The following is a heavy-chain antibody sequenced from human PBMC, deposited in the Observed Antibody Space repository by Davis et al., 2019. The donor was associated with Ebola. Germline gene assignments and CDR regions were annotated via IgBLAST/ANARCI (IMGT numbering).Heavy chain of an antibody. CDR1: GGSFSGYY. V-gene: IGHV4-34*01. D-gene: IGHD2-2*01. CDR3: ARSRGHVYCSSTSCYERWFDP. CDR2: INHSGST. Sequence: MPSETLSLTCAVYGGSFSGYYWSWIRQPPGKGLEWIGEINHSGSTNYNPSLKSRVTISVDAPKDQFSLKLSSVTAADTAVYYCARSRGHVYCSSTSCYERWFDPWGQGTLVTVSS. J-gene: IGHJ5*02.